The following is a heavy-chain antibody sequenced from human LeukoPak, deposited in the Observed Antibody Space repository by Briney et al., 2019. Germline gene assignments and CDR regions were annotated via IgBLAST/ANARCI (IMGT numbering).Heavy chain of an antibody. CDR1: GFTFSSYE. J-gene: IGHJ3*02. Sequence: GGSLRLSCAAPGFTFSSYEMNWVRQAPGKGLEWVSYISSSGSTIYYADSVKGRFTISRDNAKNSLYLQMNSLRAEDTAVYYCARPYSSSWYGGAFDIWGQGTMVTVSS. V-gene: IGHV3-48*03. CDR2: ISSSGSTI. CDR3: ARPYSSSWYGGAFDI. D-gene: IGHD6-13*01.